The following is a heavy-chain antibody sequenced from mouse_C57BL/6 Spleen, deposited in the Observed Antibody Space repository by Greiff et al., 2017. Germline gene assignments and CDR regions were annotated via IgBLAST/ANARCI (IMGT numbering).Heavy chain of an antibody. Sequence: VQLQQPGAELVMPGASVKLSCKASGYTFTSYWMHWVKQRPGQGLEWIGEIDPSDSYTNYNQKFKGKSTLTVDKSASTAYMQLSSLTSEDTAVYYCARSTLQDLDVWGTGTTVTVAS. CDR2: IDPSDSYT. D-gene: IGHD6-1*01. CDR1: GYTFTSYW. J-gene: IGHJ1*03. V-gene: IGHV1-69*01. CDR3: ARSTLQDLDV.